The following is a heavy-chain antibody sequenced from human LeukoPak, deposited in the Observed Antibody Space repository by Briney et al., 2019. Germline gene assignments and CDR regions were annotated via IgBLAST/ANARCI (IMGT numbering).Heavy chain of an antibody. Sequence: GGSLRLSCAASGFTFSSYWMNWVRQAPGKGLEWVANIKQDGSEKYYVDSVKGRFTISRDNAKNSLYLQMNSLRAEDTAVYYCAREMATVNDWFDPWGQGTLVTVSS. D-gene: IGHD4-11*01. CDR2: IKQDGSEK. V-gene: IGHV3-7*01. CDR3: AREMATVNDWFDP. J-gene: IGHJ5*02. CDR1: GFTFSSYW.